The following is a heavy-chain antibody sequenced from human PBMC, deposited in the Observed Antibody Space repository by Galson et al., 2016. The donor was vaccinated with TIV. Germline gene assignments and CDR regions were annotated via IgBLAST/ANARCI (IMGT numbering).Heavy chain of an antibody. Sequence: SLRLSCAASGFTFSNARMNWVRQAPGKGLEWVGRSRSNTDGGTTEYAAPVKGRFIVSRDDSRNTLFLDMNSLKTVDTALYFCATEYYLASGTDPLVGYKGMDVWGQGTSVTVSS. J-gene: IGHJ6*02. V-gene: IGHV3-15*01. CDR1: GFTFSNAR. D-gene: IGHD3-10*01. CDR3: ATEYYLASGTDPLVGYKGMDV. CDR2: SRSNTDGGTT.